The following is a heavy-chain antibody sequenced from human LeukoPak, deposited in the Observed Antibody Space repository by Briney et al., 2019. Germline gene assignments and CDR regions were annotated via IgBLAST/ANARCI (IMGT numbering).Heavy chain of an antibody. CDR1: GGSISSSNW. CDR3: ARSPIGYCSRTSCRYNWFDP. J-gene: IGHJ5*02. CDR2: IYKTGTT. V-gene: IGHV4-4*02. Sequence: SGTLSLTCAVSGGSISSSNWWSWVRQPLGKDLEWIGHIYKTGTTQYNPSLESRVTISIDTWENQFSLKLTSVTVADTAVYYCARSPIGYCSRTSCRYNWFDPWGQGTLVTVSS. D-gene: IGHD2-2*01.